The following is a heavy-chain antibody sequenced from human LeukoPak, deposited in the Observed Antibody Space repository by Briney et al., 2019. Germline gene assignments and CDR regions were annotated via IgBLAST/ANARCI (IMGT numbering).Heavy chain of an antibody. D-gene: IGHD6-19*01. V-gene: IGHV3-53*01. Sequence: GGSLRLSCAASGFTVSSNYMSWVRQAPGKGLEGVSVIYSGGSTYYADSVKGRFTISRDNSKNTLYLQMNSLRAEDTAVYYCARTNGIAVAGTPPGAFDIWGQGKMVTVSS. J-gene: IGHJ3*02. CDR2: IYSGGST. CDR1: GFTVSSNY. CDR3: ARTNGIAVAGTPPGAFDI.